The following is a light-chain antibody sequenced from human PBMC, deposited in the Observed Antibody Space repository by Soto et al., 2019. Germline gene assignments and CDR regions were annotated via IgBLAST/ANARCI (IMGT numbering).Light chain of an antibody. J-gene: IGKJ5*01. CDR3: QQSCSSSPIT. CDR2: ASS. V-gene: IGKV1-39*01. CDR1: QRISNY. Sequence: DIQMTQSPYSLSASVGDRVTITCRVSQRISNYLNWYQHKPGKAPNLLISASSRLQSGVPSRFSGSGSGTDFTLTIDSLRPEDFASYYCQQSCSSSPITLGPGTRLEIK.